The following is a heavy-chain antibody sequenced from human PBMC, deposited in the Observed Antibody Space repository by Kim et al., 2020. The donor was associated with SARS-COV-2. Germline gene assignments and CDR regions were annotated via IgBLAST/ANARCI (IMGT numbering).Heavy chain of an antibody. V-gene: IGHV1-18*01. Sequence: ASVKVSCKASGYTFTSYGISWVRQAPGQGLEWMGWISAYNGNTNYAQKLQGRDTMTTDTSTSTAYMELRSLRSDDTAVYYCARDSYYGSGSYYWIYYYYGMDVWGQGTTVTVSS. CDR2: ISAYNGNT. D-gene: IGHD3-10*01. CDR3: ARDSYYGSGSYYWIYYYYGMDV. J-gene: IGHJ6*02. CDR1: GYTFTSYG.